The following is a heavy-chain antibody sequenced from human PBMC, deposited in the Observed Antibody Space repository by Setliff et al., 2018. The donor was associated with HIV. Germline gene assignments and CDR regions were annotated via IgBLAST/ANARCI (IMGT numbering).Heavy chain of an antibody. V-gene: IGHV1-2*02. CDR1: GYTFTANY. CDR3: ARAWGGSGYYAFDH. J-gene: IGHJ4*02. D-gene: IGHD5-12*01. Sequence: ASVKVSCKASGYTFTANYMHWVRQAPGQGLEWMGWINPKNGVTNYARKFQGRVTMTGDTSISAVYMDLSRLRSDDTAVYYCARAWGGSGYYAFDHWGQGALVTVSS. CDR2: INPKNGVT.